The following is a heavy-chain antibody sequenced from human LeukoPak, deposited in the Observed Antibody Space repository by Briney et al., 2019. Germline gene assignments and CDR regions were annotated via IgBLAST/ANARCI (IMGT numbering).Heavy chain of an antibody. CDR3: ARHKCLGGDCGKRDY. CDR1: GGSISSSSYS. CDR2: IYYSGRT. D-gene: IGHD2-21*02. J-gene: IGHJ4*02. Sequence: SETLSLTCTVSGGSISSSSYSWDWIRQPPGKGLEWIGTIYYSGRTYYNPSLKSRVTVSVDTSKNQFSLKVSSVTAADTAVYYCARHKCLGGDCGKRDYWGQGTLVTVSS. V-gene: IGHV4-39*01.